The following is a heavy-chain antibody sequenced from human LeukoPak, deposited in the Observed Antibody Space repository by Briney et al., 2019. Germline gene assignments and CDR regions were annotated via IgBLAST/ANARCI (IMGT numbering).Heavy chain of an antibody. CDR3: ARVKAKLVRGYSGQDIDY. V-gene: IGHV4-38-2*01. Sequence: SETLSLTCAVSSYSISSISYWGWIRQPPGKGLEWIGTIYHSGTTYYNPSLKSRLTISVDTSKNQFSLRLSSVTAADTAVYYYARVKAKLVRGYSGQDIDYWGQGTLVTVSS. D-gene: IGHD5-12*01. CDR2: IYHSGTT. J-gene: IGHJ4*02. CDR1: SYSISSISY.